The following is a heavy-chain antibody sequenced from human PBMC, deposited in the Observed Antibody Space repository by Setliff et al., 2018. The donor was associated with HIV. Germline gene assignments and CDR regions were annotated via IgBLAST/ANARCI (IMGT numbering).Heavy chain of an antibody. CDR2: IIPIFGTV. D-gene: IGHD2-21*01. J-gene: IGHJ3*01. CDR1: GGTFSSYA. CDR3: ANLAYCSGDCYSTGASDV. V-gene: IGHV1-69*13. Sequence: SVKVSCKASGGTFSSYAISWVRQAPGQGLEWMGGIIPIFGTVKYPLKFQGRVTITADDSTSTAYMGLSSLRSEDTAVYYCANLAYCSGDCYSTGASDVWGQGTMVTVSS.